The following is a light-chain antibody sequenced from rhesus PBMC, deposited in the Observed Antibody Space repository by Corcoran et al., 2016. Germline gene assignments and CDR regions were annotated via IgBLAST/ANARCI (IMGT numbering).Light chain of an antibody. Sequence: DIQMTQSPSSLSASVGDTVTITCRASQSISSWLDWYQQKPGKAPKLLIYKASSLQSGVPSRFSGSGSGTDCTLTISSLQPEDFATYYCLQYSSSPWTFGQGTKVEIK. CDR2: KAS. CDR3: LQYSSSPWT. CDR1: QSISSW. J-gene: IGKJ1*01. V-gene: IGKV1-22*01.